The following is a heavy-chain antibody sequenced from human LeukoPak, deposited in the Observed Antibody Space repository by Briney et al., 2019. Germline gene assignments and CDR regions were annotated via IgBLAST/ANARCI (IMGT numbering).Heavy chain of an antibody. D-gene: IGHD6-19*01. CDR1: GGTLSSYA. J-gene: IGHJ4*02. CDR3: ARDIAVAGHNFGY. V-gene: IGHV1-69*04. CDR2: IIPILGIA. Sequence: ASVNVSCTASGGTLSSYAISWVPQTPGQGLEWMGRIIPILGIANYAQKFQGRVTITADKSTSTAYMELSSLRSEDTAEYCCARDIAVAGHNFGYWGQGTLVTVSS.